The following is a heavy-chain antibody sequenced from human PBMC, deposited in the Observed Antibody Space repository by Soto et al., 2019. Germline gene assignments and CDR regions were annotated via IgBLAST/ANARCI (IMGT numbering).Heavy chain of an antibody. V-gene: IGHV5-10-1*01. CDR1: GYSFTSYW. CDR3: ARLPSKGVYYYYGMDV. CDR2: IDPSDSYT. J-gene: IGHJ6*02. Sequence: GESLKISCKGSGYSFTSYWISWVRQMPGKGLEWMGRIDPSDSYTNYSPSFQGHVTISADKSISTAYLQWSSLKASDTAMYYCARLPSKGVYYYYGMDVWGQGTTVTVSS.